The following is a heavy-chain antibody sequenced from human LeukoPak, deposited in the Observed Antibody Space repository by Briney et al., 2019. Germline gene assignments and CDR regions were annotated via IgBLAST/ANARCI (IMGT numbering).Heavy chain of an antibody. CDR1: GYSFTSYW. CDR2: IYPGDSDT. Sequence: GESLKISCKGSGYSFTSYWIGWVRQMPGKGLEWMGIIYPGDSDTRYSPSFQGQVTISADKSISTAYLQWSSLKASDTAMYYCARHPVNYYGSGSPVDYWGQGTLVTVSS. D-gene: IGHD3-10*01. J-gene: IGHJ4*02. V-gene: IGHV5-51*01. CDR3: ARHPVNYYGSGSPVDY.